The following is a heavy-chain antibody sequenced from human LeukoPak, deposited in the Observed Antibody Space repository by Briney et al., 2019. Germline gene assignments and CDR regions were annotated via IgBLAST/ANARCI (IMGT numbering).Heavy chain of an antibody. CDR1: GYTFTSFG. V-gene: IGHV1-24*01. J-gene: IGHJ4*02. CDR2: FDPEDGET. Sequence: ASVKVSCKASGYTFTSFGISWVRQAPGNGLEWMGGFDPEDGETIYAQKFQGRVTMTEDTSTDTAYMELSSLRSEDTAVYYCAPRTKYYYDSSGYYYADYWGQGTLVTVSS. D-gene: IGHD3-22*01. CDR3: APRTKYYYDSSGYYYADY.